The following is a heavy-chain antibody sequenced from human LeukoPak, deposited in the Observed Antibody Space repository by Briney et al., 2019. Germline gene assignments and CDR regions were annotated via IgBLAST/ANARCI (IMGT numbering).Heavy chain of an antibody. V-gene: IGHV1-46*01. D-gene: IGHD5-18*01. CDR2: INPSGGST. J-gene: IGHJ4*02. CDR3: ARELSSYGPVDY. CDR1: GYTFTSYD. Sequence: ASVKVSCKASGYTFTSYDINWVRQATGQGLEWMGIINPSGGSTSYAQKFQGRVTMTRDMSTSTVYMELSSLRSEDTAVYYCARELSSYGPVDYWGQGTLVTVSS.